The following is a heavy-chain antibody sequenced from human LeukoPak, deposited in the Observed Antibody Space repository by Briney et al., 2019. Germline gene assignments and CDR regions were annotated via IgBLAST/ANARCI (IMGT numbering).Heavy chain of an antibody. CDR3: ARHIGRGMDV. CDR1: GGSISSYY. D-gene: IGHD1-26*01. J-gene: IGHJ6*02. CDR2: IYYNGDT. V-gene: IGHV4-59*08. Sequence: SETLSLTCTVSGGSISSYYWSWICQPPGKGLEWIGYIYYNGDTNYSPSLKSRVTISVDTSKNQFSLRLSSVTAADTAVYYCARHIGRGMDVWGQGTTVTVFS.